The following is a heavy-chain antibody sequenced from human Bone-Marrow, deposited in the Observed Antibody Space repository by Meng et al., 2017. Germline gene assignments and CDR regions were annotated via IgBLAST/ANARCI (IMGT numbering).Heavy chain of an antibody. CDR3: VISSHN. J-gene: IGHJ4*02. D-gene: IGHD3-3*02. CDR1: GGSITSTSSY. CDR2: IYYRGST. V-gene: IGHV4-39*07. Sequence: QLHLQESGPALVTPSETLSPTCTISGGSITSTSSYWGWVRQPPGKRLEWIGSIYYRGSTNYNPSLKSRISMAVDMSKNQFSLKVNSVTAADTAIYYCVISSHNWGQGTLVTVSS.